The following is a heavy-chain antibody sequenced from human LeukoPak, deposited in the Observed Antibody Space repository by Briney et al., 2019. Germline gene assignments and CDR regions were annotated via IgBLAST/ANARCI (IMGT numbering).Heavy chain of an antibody. CDR1: GFTFGSYA. Sequence: PGGSLRLSCAASGFTFGSYAMYWVRQAPGKGLEWVSGIFGSGGSAHYADSVKGRFTISRDNSKNTLYLQMNSLRAEDTAVYYCAKDTMIVVFGGDHDAFDIWGQGTMVTVSS. D-gene: IGHD3-22*01. CDR3: AKDTMIVVFGGDHDAFDI. V-gene: IGHV3-23*01. CDR2: IFGSGGSA. J-gene: IGHJ3*02.